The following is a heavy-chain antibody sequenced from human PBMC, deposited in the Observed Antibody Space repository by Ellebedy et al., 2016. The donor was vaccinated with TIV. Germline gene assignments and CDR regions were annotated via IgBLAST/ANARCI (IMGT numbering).Heavy chain of an antibody. J-gene: IGHJ4*02. D-gene: IGHD1-26*01. CDR2: ISADGVST. CDR3: AKGSSSGFTYDRVGFEY. V-gene: IGHV3-23*01. Sequence: GESLKISRAASGFTFSSFAMHWVRQAPGKGLEWLSVISADGVSTYHAGSVKGRFTITRDNSKNTLYLQMSRLSAEDTAIYYCAKGSSSGFTYDRVGFEYWGQGTLVTVSS. CDR1: GFTFSSFA.